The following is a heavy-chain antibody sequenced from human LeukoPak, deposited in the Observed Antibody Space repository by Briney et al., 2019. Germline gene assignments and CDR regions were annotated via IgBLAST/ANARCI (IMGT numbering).Heavy chain of an antibody. V-gene: IGHV4-39*07. CDR1: GGSISSYY. CDR2: IYYSGST. Sequence: PSEALSLTCTVSGGSISSYYWGWIRQPPGKGLEWIGTIYYSGSTYYNPSLKSRVTISVDTSKSQFSLKLSSVTAADTAVYFCARLAGDFYTSYFDYWGQGTLVTVSS. J-gene: IGHJ4*02. CDR3: ARLAGDFYTSYFDY. D-gene: IGHD2-21*02.